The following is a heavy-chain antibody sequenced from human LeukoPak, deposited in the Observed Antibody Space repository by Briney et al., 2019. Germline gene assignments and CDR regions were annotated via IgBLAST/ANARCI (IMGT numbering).Heavy chain of an antibody. Sequence: ASVKVSCKASGYTFTSYYMHWVPQAPGQGLEWMGIINPSGGSTSYAQKFQGRVTMTRDTSTSTVYMELSSLRSEDTAVYYCARDSSGWYGIDYWGQGTLVTVSS. V-gene: IGHV1-46*01. CDR3: ARDSSGWYGIDY. J-gene: IGHJ4*02. CDR2: INPSGGST. D-gene: IGHD6-19*01. CDR1: GYTFTSYY.